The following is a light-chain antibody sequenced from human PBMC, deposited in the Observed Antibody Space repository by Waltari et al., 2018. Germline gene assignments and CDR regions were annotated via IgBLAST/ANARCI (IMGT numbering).Light chain of an antibody. CDR3: QKHERLPAT. V-gene: IGKV3-20*01. J-gene: IGKJ1*01. Sequence: IGLTQSPGTLSLSPGERATLSCRASQSVRKYLAWYQQRPGQAPRLLIYAASTRATGIPDWLRGSGFGTDFSLTISRLEPEDFAVYYCQKHERLPATFGQGTKVEIK. CDR1: QSVRKY. CDR2: AAS.